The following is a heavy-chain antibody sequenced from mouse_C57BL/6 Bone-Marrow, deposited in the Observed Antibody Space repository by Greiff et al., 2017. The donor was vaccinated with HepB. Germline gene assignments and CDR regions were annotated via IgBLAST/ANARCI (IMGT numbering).Heavy chain of an antibody. CDR3: ARDAYYDYPGYYAMAY. Sequence: EVKLMESGGGLVQSGRSLRLSCATSGFTFSDFYMEWVRQAPGKGLEWIAASRNKANDYTTEYSASVKGRFIVSRDTSQSILSLQMHALRAEDTAIYYCARDAYYDYPGYYAMAYWGQGTSVTVSS. CDR2: SRNKANDYTT. CDR1: GFTFSDFY. D-gene: IGHD2-4*01. J-gene: IGHJ4*01. V-gene: IGHV7-1*01.